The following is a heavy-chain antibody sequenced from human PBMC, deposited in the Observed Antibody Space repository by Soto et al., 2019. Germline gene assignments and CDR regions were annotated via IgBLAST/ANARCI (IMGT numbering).Heavy chain of an antibody. CDR2: IDSDESGA. CDR1: GFTFSNFW. D-gene: IGHD5-18*01. CDR3: ATLNSFGSDY. V-gene: IGHV3-74*03. J-gene: IGHJ4*02. Sequence: EVQLVESGGGLVQPGGSLRLSCAASGFTFSNFWMHWVRQAPGKGLVWVSRIDSDESGAMYADSVKGRLTISRDNAKSTLFLQMNSLRAEDTAVYYCATLNSFGSDYWGRGTLVTVSS.